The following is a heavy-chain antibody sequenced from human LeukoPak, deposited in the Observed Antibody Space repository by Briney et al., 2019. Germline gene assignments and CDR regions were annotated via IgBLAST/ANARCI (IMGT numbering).Heavy chain of an antibody. CDR1: GFTFSSYA. CDR2: ISYDGSNK. CDR3: ARDSGELPFDY. D-gene: IGHD1-26*01. J-gene: IGHJ4*02. Sequence: GGSLRLSCAASGFTFSSYAMHWVRQAPGKGLEWVAVISYDGSNKCYADSVKGRFTISRDNSKNTLYLQMNSLRAEDTAVYYCARDSGELPFDYWGQGTLVTVSS. V-gene: IGHV3-30-3*01.